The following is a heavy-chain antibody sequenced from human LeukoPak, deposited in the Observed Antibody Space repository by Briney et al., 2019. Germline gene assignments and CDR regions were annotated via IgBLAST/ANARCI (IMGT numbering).Heavy chain of an antibody. CDR3: ARQLWSGYYFDY. CDR1: GGTFSSYA. Sequence: SVKVSCKASGGTFSSYAISWVRQAPGQGLEWMGGIIPIFGTANYAQKFQGRVTITADESTSTAYKELSSLRSEDTAVYYCARQLWSGYYFDYWGQGTLVTVSS. J-gene: IGHJ4*02. CDR2: IIPIFGTA. V-gene: IGHV1-69*13. D-gene: IGHD3-3*01.